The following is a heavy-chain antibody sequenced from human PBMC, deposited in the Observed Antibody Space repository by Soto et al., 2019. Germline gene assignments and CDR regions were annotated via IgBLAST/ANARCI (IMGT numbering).Heavy chain of an antibody. CDR2: ISDGGSYT. CDR3: ARAPGAVNSYAGVDV. V-gene: IGHV3-11*05. Sequence: PGGSLRLSCVASGFIFSDYYMAWIRRAPGKGLEWVSYISDGGSYTNHGNSVRGRVSVSRDDARNSLYLQIKNLRIEDTGVYYCARAPGAVNSYAGVDVWGQG. CDR1: GFIFSDYY. J-gene: IGHJ6*02. D-gene: IGHD6-19*01.